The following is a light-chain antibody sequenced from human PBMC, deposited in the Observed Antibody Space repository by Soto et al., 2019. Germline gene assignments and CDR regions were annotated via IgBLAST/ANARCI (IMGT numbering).Light chain of an antibody. J-gene: IGLJ1*01. CDR2: EVN. CDR3: SSYTRSSTLYV. CDR1: SSDVGAYKY. V-gene: IGLV2-14*01. Sequence: QSALTQPASVSGSPGQSITISCTGTSSDVGAYKYVSWYQHHPGKAPKLMIYEVNIRPSGVSDRFSGSKSGNTASLTISGLQAEDEADYYCSSYTRSSTLYVFGTGTKLTVL.